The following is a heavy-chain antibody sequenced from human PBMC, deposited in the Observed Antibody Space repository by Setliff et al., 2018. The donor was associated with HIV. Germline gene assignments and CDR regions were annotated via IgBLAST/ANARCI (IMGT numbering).Heavy chain of an antibody. J-gene: IGHJ6*03. CDR1: GFTFSSYS. D-gene: IGHD2-2*01. CDR2: ISSGGEIM. CDR3: AQSPHIVVVTPLQREHYYYIDV. Sequence: GGSLRLSCAASGFTFSSYSMIWVRQAPGKGLEWVSAISSGGEIMFYADSVKGRFTISRDNSKNTLYLQMISLRADDTAVYYCAQSPHIVVVTPLQREHYYYIDVSGRGTTVTVSS. V-gene: IGHV3-23*01.